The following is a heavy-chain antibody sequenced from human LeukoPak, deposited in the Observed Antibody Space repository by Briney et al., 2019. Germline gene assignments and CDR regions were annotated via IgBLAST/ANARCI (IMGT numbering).Heavy chain of an antibody. V-gene: IGHV3-11*04. Sequence: GGSLRLSCAASGFTFSDYYMSWIRQAPGKGLEWVSYISSSGSTIYYADSVKGRFTISRDNAKNTLYLQMNSLRAEDTAVYYCASVIWLTIFDYWGQGTLVTVSS. CDR3: ASVIWLTIFDY. CDR1: GFTFSDYY. J-gene: IGHJ4*02. D-gene: IGHD5-24*01. CDR2: ISSSGSTI.